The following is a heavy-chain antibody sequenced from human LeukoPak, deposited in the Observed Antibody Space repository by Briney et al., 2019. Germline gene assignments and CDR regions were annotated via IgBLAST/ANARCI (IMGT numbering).Heavy chain of an antibody. Sequence: SETLSLTCTVSGGSISSSSYYWGWIRQPPGKGLEWIGGIYYSGSTYYNPSLKSRVTISVDTSKNQFSLKLSSVTAADTAVYYCARLIAAAGTYYFDYWGQGTLVTVSS. J-gene: IGHJ4*02. CDR1: GGSISSSSYY. V-gene: IGHV4-39*01. D-gene: IGHD6-13*01. CDR2: IYYSGST. CDR3: ARLIAAAGTYYFDY.